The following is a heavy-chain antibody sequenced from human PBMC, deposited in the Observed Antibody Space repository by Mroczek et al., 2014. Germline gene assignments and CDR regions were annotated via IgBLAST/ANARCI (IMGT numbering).Heavy chain of an antibody. V-gene: IGHV3-33*01. D-gene: IGHD3-22*01. Sequence: VQLLESGGGVVQPGRSLRLSCAASGFTFSSYGMHWVRQAPGKGLEWVAVIWYDGSNKYYADSVKGRFTISRDNSKNTLYLQMNSLRAEDTAVYYCAREDYYDSSGSLSFDYWGQGTLVTVSS. CDR3: AREDYYDSSGSLSFDY. CDR2: IWYDGSNK. J-gene: IGHJ4*02. CDR1: GFTFSSYG.